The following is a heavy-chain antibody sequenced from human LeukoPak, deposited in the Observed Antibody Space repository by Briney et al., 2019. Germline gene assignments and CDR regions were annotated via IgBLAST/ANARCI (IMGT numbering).Heavy chain of an antibody. CDR3: ARSHSGSYYFDY. V-gene: IGHV4-38-2*02. Sequence: SETLSLTCTVSGYSISSGYFWGWILQPPGKGLEWIGSIYRGGTTYYNPSLKTRVTISLDTSKNQFSLKLSYVTAADTAVYYCARSHSGSYYFDYWGQGTLVTVSS. CDR1: GYSISSGYF. D-gene: IGHD1-26*01. J-gene: IGHJ4*02. CDR2: IYRGGTT.